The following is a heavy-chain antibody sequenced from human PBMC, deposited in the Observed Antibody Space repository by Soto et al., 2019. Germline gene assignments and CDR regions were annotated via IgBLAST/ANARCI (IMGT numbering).Heavy chain of an antibody. Sequence: GGSLRLSCAASGFTLSSYGMHWVRQAPGKGLEWVALIWYDGSNKYYADSVEGRFTISRDNSKNTLYLRMNSLRAEDTAVYYCARGPRHGAFDIWGQGTMVTVSS. CDR1: GFTLSSYG. CDR2: IWYDGSNK. CDR3: ARGPRHGAFDI. J-gene: IGHJ3*02. V-gene: IGHV3-33*01.